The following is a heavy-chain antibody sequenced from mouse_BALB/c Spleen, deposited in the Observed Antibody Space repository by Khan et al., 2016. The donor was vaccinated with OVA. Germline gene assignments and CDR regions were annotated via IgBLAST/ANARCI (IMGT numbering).Heavy chain of an antibody. CDR2: ISSGGSYT. V-gene: IGHV5-6*01. J-gene: IGHJ3*01. D-gene: IGHD1-1*01. CDR1: GFTFSTYG. Sequence: EVELVESGGDLVKPEGSLKLSCAASGFTFSTYGMSWVRQTPDKRLEWVATISSGGSYTYYPDSVQGRFTISRDNAKNPLYLQMSSLKSEGTAMFYCARLAYYYDSEGFAYWGQGTLVTVSA. CDR3: ARLAYYYDSEGFAY.